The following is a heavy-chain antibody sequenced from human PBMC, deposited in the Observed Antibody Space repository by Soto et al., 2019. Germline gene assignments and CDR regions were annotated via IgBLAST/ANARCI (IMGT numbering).Heavy chain of an antibody. D-gene: IGHD3-10*01. CDR3: ARAWWDGYYDGSGSYYNMGY. CDR1: GFTVSSNY. J-gene: IGHJ4*02. CDR2: IYSGGST. V-gene: IGHV3-66*01. Sequence: EVQLVESGGGWVQPGGSLRLSCAASGFTVSSNYMSWVRQAPGKGLEWVSVIYSGGSTYYADSVKGRFTISRDNSKNTLYLQMNSLRAEDTAVYYCARAWWDGYYDGSGSYYNMGYWGQGTLVTVSS.